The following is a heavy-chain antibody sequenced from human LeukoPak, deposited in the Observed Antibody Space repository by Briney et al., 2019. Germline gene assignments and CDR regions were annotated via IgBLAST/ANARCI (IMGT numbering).Heavy chain of an antibody. V-gene: IGHV4-39*01. D-gene: IGHD3-9*01. CDR1: GGSISSISYY. Sequence: PSETLSLTCTVSGGSISSISYYWGWIRQPPGKGREWIGSIYYSGSTYYNPSLKSRVTISVDTSKNQFSLELSSVTAADTAVYYCERDILTGSPRDAFDIWGQGTMVNVSS. CDR2: IYYSGST. J-gene: IGHJ3*02. CDR3: ERDILTGSPRDAFDI.